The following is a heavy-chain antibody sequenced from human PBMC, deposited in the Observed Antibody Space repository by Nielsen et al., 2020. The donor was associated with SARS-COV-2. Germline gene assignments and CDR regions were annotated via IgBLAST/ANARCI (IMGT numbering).Heavy chain of an antibody. J-gene: IGHJ4*02. CDR2: INPNSGGT. CDR1: GYTFTGYY. V-gene: IGHV1-2*02. D-gene: IGHD6-19*01. Sequence: ASVKVSCKASGYTFTGYYMHWVRQAPGQGLEWMGWINPNSGGTNYAQKFQGRVTMTRDTSISTAYMELSRLRSGDTAVYYCARTGIAVAGIDFDYWGQGTLATVSS. CDR3: ARTGIAVAGIDFDY.